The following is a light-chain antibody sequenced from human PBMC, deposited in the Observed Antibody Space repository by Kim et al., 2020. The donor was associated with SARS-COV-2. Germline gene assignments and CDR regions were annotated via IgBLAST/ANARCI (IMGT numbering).Light chain of an antibody. J-gene: IGLJ1*01. CDR1: SSDVGGYNY. Sequence: QSALTQPASVSGSPGQSITISCTGTSSDVGGYNYVSWYQQHPGKAPKVMIYDVSMRPSGVSNRFSGSKSGNTASLTISGLQAEDEADYYCSSYTSSSTYVFGTGTKV. V-gene: IGLV2-14*01. CDR2: DVS. CDR3: SSYTSSSTYV.